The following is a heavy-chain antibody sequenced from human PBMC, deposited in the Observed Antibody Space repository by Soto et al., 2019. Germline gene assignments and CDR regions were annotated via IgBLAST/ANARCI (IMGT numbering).Heavy chain of an antibody. D-gene: IGHD2-15*01. V-gene: IGHV4-34*01. CDR1: GGSFSGYY. CDR2: INHSGST. CDR3: ARGRYCSGGSCYSGPFDY. J-gene: IGHJ4*02. Sequence: SETLTLTCAVYGGSFSGYYWSWIRQPPGKGLEWIGEINHSGSTNYNPSLKSRVTISVDTSKNQLSLKLSSVTAADTAVYYCARGRYCSGGSCYSGPFDYWGQGTLVTVSS.